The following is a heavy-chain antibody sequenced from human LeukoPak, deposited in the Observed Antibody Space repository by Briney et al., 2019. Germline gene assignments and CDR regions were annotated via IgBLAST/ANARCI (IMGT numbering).Heavy chain of an antibody. D-gene: IGHD5-18*01. CDR3: ARARRGSTAMVTYFDY. Sequence: ASENVSCKASGYTFTSYGISWVRQAPGQGLEWMGWISAYNGNTNYVQKLQGRVTMTTDTSTATAYMELRSLTSDDTAVYYCARARRGSTAMVTYFDYWGQGTLVAVSS. CDR2: ISAYNGNT. CDR1: GYTFTSYG. V-gene: IGHV1-18*01. J-gene: IGHJ4*02.